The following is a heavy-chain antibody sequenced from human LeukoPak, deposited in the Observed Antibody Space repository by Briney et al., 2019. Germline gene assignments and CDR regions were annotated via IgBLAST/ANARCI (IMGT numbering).Heavy chain of an antibody. Sequence: PGGSLRLSCAASGFTFSSYSMNWVRQAPGKGLEWVSSISSSSSYIYYADSVKGRFTISRDNAKNSLYLQMNSLRAEDTAVYYCALTNAQGPHSSSWHSIDYWGQGTLVTVPS. CDR1: GFTFSSYS. CDR3: ALTNAQGPHSSSWHSIDY. D-gene: IGHD6-13*01. V-gene: IGHV3-21*01. J-gene: IGHJ4*02. CDR2: ISSSSSYI.